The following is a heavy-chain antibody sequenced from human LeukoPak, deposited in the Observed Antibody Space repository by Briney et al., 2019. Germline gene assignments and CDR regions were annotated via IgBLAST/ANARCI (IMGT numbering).Heavy chain of an antibody. CDR3: ARAGGSGTYYNPYYFDY. J-gene: IGHJ4*02. D-gene: IGHD3-10*01. Sequence: GGSLRLSCAASGFTFSSYWMYWVRQAPGKGLEWVAMIKQDGSETYYVDSVKGRFTISRDNAENSLYLQMNSLRAEDAAVYHCARAGGSGTYYNPYYFDYWVQGTLVTVSS. CDR1: GFTFSSYW. V-gene: IGHV3-7*01. CDR2: IKQDGSET.